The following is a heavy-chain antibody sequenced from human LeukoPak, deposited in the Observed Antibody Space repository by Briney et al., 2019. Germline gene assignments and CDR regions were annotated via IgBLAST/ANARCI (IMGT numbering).Heavy chain of an antibody. Sequence: PGGSLRLSCAASGFTFSSYAMHWVRQAPGKGLEYVSAISSNGGSTYYANSVKGRFTISRDNSKNTLYLQMGSLRAEDMAVYYCARERFLEWFGSQAFDIWGQGTMVTVSS. CDR3: ARERFLEWFGSQAFDI. CDR2: ISSNGGST. CDR1: GFTFSSYA. D-gene: IGHD3-3*01. J-gene: IGHJ3*02. V-gene: IGHV3-64*01.